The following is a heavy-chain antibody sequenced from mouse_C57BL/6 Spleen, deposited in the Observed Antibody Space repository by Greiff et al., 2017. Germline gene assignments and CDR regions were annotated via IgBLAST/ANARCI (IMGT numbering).Heavy chain of an antibody. CDR2: INPSSGYT. V-gene: IGHV1-7*01. J-gene: IGHJ1*03. Sequence: QVQLKQSGAELAKPGASVKLSCKASGYTFTSYWMHWVKQRPGQGLEWIGYINPSSGYTKYNQKFKDKATLTVDKSSSTAYMQLSSLTSEDSAVDNSATTGTERYFDVWGTGTTVTVSS. CDR1: GYTFTSYW. CDR3: ATTGTERYFDV. D-gene: IGHD4-1*02.